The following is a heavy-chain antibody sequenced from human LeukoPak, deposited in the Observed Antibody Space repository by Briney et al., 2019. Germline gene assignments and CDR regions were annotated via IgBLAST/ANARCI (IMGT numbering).Heavy chain of an antibody. J-gene: IGHJ5*02. Sequence: SETLSLTCTLSGGSINNYYWSWIRQPPGKGLEWIGYIYYNGNTNYNPPLKSRVTISVDTSKNQFSLKLSSVTAADTAVYFCAREYSSGLSWFDPWGQGTLVTVSS. D-gene: IGHD6-19*01. CDR1: GGSINNYY. CDR2: IYYNGNT. V-gene: IGHV4-59*01. CDR3: AREYSSGLSWFDP.